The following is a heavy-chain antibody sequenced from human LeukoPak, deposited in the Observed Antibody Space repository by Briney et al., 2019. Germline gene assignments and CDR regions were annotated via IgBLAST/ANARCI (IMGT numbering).Heavy chain of an antibody. J-gene: IGHJ6*03. D-gene: IGHD2-2*01. Sequence: ASVTVSCMASGYTLTNYGISWVRQAPGQGLEWMGWISAYNGNTNYAQKLQGRVTMTTDTSTSTAYMELRSLRSDDTAVYYCARDRVVPAAIYYYYMDVWGKGTTVTVSS. CDR1: GYTLTNYG. CDR3: ARDRVVPAAIYYYYMDV. V-gene: IGHV1-18*01. CDR2: ISAYNGNT.